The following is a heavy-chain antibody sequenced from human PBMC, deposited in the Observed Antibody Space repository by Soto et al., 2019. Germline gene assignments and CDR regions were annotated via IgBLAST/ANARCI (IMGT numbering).Heavy chain of an antibody. CDR3: AKDRPVLLWFGELDY. V-gene: IGHV3-23*01. CDR1: GFTFNNYA. Sequence: GGSLRLSCAASGFTFNNYAMNWVRQAPGKGLEWVSGLSVTDNRPFYADSVKGRFTISRDKSTNTLYLQMNRLRVEDTAIYYCAKDRPVLLWFGELDYWGQGALVTVSS. J-gene: IGHJ4*02. D-gene: IGHD3-10*01. CDR2: LSVTDNRP.